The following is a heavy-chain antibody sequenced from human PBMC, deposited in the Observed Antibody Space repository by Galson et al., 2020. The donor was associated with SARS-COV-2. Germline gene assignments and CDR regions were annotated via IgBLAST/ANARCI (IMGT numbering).Heavy chain of an antibody. Sequence: SETLSLTCAVSGGSFSGYYWSWIRQPPGKGLEWIGEINHSGSTNYNPSLKSRVTISVDTSKNQFSLKLSSVTAADTAVYYCASSQPSGYWGQGTLVTVSS. CDR1: GGSFSGYY. V-gene: IGHV4-34*01. CDR2: INHSGST. D-gene: IGHD2-2*01. J-gene: IGHJ4*02. CDR3: ASSQPSGY.